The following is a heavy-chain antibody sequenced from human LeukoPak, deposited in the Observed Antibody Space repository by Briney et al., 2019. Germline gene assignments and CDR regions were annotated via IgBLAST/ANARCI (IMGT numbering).Heavy chain of an antibody. CDR3: AQTTSSWT. CDR1: GGSISSSSYC. D-gene: IGHD6-13*01. Sequence: SETLSLTCTVSGGSISSSSYCWGWIRQPPVKGLEWIGSICYRGSTYYNPSLKSRVTISEDTSKNQFSLKLSSVTAADTAIYYCAQTTSSWTWGQGTLVTVSS. V-gene: IGHV4-39*01. CDR2: ICYRGST. J-gene: IGHJ4*02.